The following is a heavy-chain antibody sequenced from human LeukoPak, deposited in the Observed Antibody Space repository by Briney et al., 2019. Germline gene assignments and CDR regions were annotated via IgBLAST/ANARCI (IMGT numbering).Heavy chain of an antibody. CDR3: AKNSSSWPGGFDP. CDR2: INHSGST. Sequence: SETLTLTCAVYGWTFSTYHWSWIRQPPGKGLEWIGEINHSGSTNYNPPLKSQVTISVDTSKNQFSLKLSSVTAADTAVYYCAKNSSSWPGGFDPWGQGNLVTVSS. V-gene: IGHV4-34*08. CDR1: GWTFSTYH. D-gene: IGHD6-13*01. J-gene: IGHJ5*02.